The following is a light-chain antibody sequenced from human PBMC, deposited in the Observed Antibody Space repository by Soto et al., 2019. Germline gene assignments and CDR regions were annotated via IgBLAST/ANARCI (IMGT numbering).Light chain of an antibody. V-gene: IGLV1-47*01. CDR1: SSNIGSNY. J-gene: IGLJ2*01. CDR3: AAWDDSLSGPV. Sequence: LTQPPSASGTPGQRVTISCSGSSSNIGSNYVYWYQQLPGTAPKLLIYRNNQRPSGVPDRFSGSKSGTSASLAISGLRSEDEADYYCAAWDDSLSGPVFGGGTQLTVL. CDR2: RNN.